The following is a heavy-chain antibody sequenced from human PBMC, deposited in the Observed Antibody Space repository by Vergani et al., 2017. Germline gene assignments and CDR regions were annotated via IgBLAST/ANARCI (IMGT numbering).Heavy chain of an antibody. CDR1: GFNFPSFT. J-gene: IGHJ5*02. Sequence: EAYLVQSGGGLVTPGGSLRLSCAASGFNFPSFTMNWVRQAPGRGLEWISSIKFPPGEIFYADSVKGRFTISRDNVKNVLFLQMENLRAADTGVYFCARDITASVKSPPHPDGFDPWGEGSIVTVSS. CDR2: IKFPPGEI. CDR3: ARDITASVKSPPHPDGFDP. D-gene: IGHD4-17*01. V-gene: IGHV3-21*06.